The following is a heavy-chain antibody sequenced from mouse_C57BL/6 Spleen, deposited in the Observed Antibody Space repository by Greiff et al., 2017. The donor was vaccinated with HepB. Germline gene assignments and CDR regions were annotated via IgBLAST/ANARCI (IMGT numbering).Heavy chain of an antibody. Sequence: QVQLKESGPGLVQPSQSLSITCTVSGFSLTSYGVHWVRQSPGKGLEWLGVIWSGGSTDYNAAFISRLSISKDNSKSQVFFKMNSLQAADTAIYYCARNCHSNYAGFAYWGQGTLVTVSA. J-gene: IGHJ3*01. CDR3: ARNCHSNYAGFAY. D-gene: IGHD2-5*01. CDR2: IWSGGST. CDR1: GFSLTSYG. V-gene: IGHV2-2*01.